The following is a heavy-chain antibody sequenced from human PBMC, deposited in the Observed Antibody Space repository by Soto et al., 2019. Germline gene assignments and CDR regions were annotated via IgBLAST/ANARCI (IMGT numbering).Heavy chain of an antibody. D-gene: IGHD2-15*01. CDR1: GGSFSGYN. Sequence: SETLSLTCAVFGGSFSGYNWSWLRQSPGKGLEWIGEINHSGTTNYNPSLKSRVTISPDTSKSQFSLKLSSVTAADTAVYYCAIKLPVRRSTRFDPCGQGNLVPVSS. CDR3: AIKLPVRRSTRFDP. CDR2: INHSGTT. V-gene: IGHV4-34*01. J-gene: IGHJ5*02.